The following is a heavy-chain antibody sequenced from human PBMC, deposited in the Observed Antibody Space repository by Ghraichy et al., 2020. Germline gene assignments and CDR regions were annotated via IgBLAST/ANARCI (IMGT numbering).Heavy chain of an antibody. Sequence: SETLSLTCTVSGGSISSYYWSWIRQPPGKGLEWIGYIYYSGSTNYNPSLKSRVTISVDTSKNQFSLKLSSVTAADTAVYYCARDVGYGSGSYTHYYYYYGMDVWGQGTTVTVSS. CDR1: GGSISSYY. V-gene: IGHV4-59*01. CDR3: ARDVGYGSGSYTHYYYYYGMDV. J-gene: IGHJ6*02. CDR2: IYYSGST. D-gene: IGHD3-10*01.